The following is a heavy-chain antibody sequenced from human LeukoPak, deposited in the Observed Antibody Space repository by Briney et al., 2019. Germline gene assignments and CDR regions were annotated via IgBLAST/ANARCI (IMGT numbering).Heavy chain of an antibody. CDR3: ARTYVRGATNWFDP. D-gene: IGHD3-10*02. CDR2: IIPILGIA. Sequence: SVKVSCKASGGTFSSYAISWVRQAPGQGLEWMGRIIPILGIANYAQKFQGRVTITADKSTSTAYMELSSLRSEDTAVYYCARTYVRGATNWFDPWGQGTLVIVSS. V-gene: IGHV1-69*04. CDR1: GGTFSSYA. J-gene: IGHJ5*02.